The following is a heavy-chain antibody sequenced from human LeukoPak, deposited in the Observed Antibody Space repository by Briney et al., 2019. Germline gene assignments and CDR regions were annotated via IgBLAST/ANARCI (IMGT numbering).Heavy chain of an antibody. D-gene: IGHD3-10*01. J-gene: IGHJ5*02. V-gene: IGHV4-34*01. CDR2: INHSGST. CDR3: ARGRSRKITMVRGVGYWFGP. Sequence: SETLSLTCAVYGGSFSGYYWSWIRQPPEKGLEWIGEINHSGSTNYNPSLKSRVTISVDTSKNQFSLKLSSVTAADTAVYYCARGRSRKITMVRGVGYWFGPWGQGTLVTVSS. CDR1: GGSFSGYY.